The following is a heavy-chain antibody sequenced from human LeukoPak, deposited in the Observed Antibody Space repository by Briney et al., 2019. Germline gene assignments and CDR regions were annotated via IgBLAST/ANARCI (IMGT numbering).Heavy chain of an antibody. Sequence: GGSLRLSCAASGFTFSSYEMNWVRQAPGKGLEWVSYISSSGSTIYYADSVKGRFTISRDNAKNSLYLQMNSLRAEDTAVYYCAGEFNWFDPWGQGTLVTVSS. J-gene: IGHJ5*02. CDR3: AGEFNWFDP. CDR2: ISSSGSTI. V-gene: IGHV3-48*03. CDR1: GFTFSSYE.